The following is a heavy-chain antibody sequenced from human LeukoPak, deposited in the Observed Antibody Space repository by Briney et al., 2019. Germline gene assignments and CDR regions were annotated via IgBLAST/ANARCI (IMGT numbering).Heavy chain of an antibody. CDR2: MSSIGNTI. J-gene: IGHJ4*02. CDR3: ATISYYQGSGSLDY. Sequence: GGSLRLSCAPSGFTFSDYYMSWIPPAPGEGLEWVSYMSSIGNTIYYEDSVKGRFTISRDNAKHSLYLQMDSLRAEDTAVYDCATISYYQGSGSLDYWGQGTLVTVSS. D-gene: IGHD3-10*01. V-gene: IGHV3-11*04. CDR1: GFTFSDYY.